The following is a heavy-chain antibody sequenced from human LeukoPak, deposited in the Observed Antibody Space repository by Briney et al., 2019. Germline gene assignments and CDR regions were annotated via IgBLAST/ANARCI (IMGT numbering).Heavy chain of an antibody. D-gene: IGHD2-21*02. V-gene: IGHV3-33*06. Sequence: GGSLRLSCAASGFTFSSYGVNWVRQAPGKGLEWVAVICYDGSNKYYADSVKGRFTISRDNSKNTLYLQMNSLRAEDTAVYYCAKDGVPYCGGDCYLGYFDYWGQGTLVTVSS. CDR1: GFTFSSYG. J-gene: IGHJ4*02. CDR3: AKDGVPYCGGDCYLGYFDY. CDR2: ICYDGSNK.